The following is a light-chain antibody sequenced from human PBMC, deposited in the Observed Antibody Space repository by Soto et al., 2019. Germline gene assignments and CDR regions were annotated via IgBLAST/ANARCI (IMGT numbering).Light chain of an antibody. CDR2: EVT. V-gene: IGLV2-8*01. Sequence: QSVLTQPPSASGSPGQSVTISCTGTNSDVGGYNYVSWYQQHPGKGPKLMIYEVTKRPSGVPDRFSGSKSGNTASLTVAGLQAEDEADYYRSSYAGSNNYVFGTGTKVTVL. CDR1: NSDVGGYNY. J-gene: IGLJ1*01. CDR3: SSYAGSNNYV.